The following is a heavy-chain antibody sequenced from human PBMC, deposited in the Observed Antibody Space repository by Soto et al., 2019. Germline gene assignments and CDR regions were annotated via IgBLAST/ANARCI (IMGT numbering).Heavy chain of an antibody. J-gene: IGHJ3*02. CDR3: AIVKRPRGYYYDSSGYGYDAFDI. Sequence: SVKVSCKASGGTFSSYAISWVRQAPGQGLEWMGGIIPIFGTANYAQKFQGRVTITADESTSTAYMELGSLRSEDTAVYYCAIVKRPRGYYYDSSGYGYDAFDIWGQGTRVTGS. CDR1: GGTFSSYA. V-gene: IGHV1-69*13. CDR2: IIPIFGTA. D-gene: IGHD3-22*01.